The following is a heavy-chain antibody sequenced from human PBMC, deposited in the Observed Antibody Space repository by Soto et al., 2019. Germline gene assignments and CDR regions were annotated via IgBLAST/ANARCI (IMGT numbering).Heavy chain of an antibody. V-gene: IGHV4-4*02. CDR1: GGSISSSNL. J-gene: IGHJ4*02. D-gene: IGHD6-13*01. CDR3: ARSPRSIAAGGIDY. Sequence: SETLSLTCAVSGGSISSSNLWTWVRQPPGKGLEWIGEIYHGGSTNYNPPLKSRVTISVDKSKNQFSPRLSSVTAADTAVYYCARSPRSIAAGGIDYWGQGILVTVSS. CDR2: IYHGGST.